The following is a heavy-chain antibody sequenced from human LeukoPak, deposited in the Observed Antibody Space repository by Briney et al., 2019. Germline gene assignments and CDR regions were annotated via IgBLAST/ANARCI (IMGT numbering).Heavy chain of an antibody. D-gene: IGHD3-22*01. J-gene: IGHJ4*02. CDR3: ARDFSYYDSSGQCGY. Sequence: GGSLRLSCAASGFTFSSYSMNWVRQAPGKGREWGSSISSSSSYIYYADSVKGRFTISRDNAKNSLYLQMNSLRAEDTAVYYCARDFSYYDSSGQCGYGGQGTLVTVSS. CDR1: GFTFSSYS. V-gene: IGHV3-21*01. CDR2: ISSSSSYI.